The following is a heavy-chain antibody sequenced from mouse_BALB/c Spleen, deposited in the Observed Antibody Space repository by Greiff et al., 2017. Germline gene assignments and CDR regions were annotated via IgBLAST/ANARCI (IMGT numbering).Heavy chain of an antibody. CDR3: ARGSRNYDYFDY. CDR1: GFTFSSYA. CDR2: ISSGGST. Sequence: EVKLVESGGGLVKPGGSLKLSCAASGFTFSSYAMSWVRQTPEKRLEWVASISSGGSTYYPDSVKGRFTISRDNARNILYLQMSSLRSEDTAMYYCARGSRNYDYFDYWGQGTTLTVSS. V-gene: IGHV5-6-5*01. D-gene: IGHD2-1*01. J-gene: IGHJ2*01.